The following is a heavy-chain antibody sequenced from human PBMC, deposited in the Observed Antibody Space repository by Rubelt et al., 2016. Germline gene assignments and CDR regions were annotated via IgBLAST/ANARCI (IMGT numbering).Heavy chain of an antibody. V-gene: IGHV3-21*05. CDR3: VRDGAASASDH. Sequence: VRQPPGKGLEWVSHISSSSSNIYYADSVKGRFTISRDNAKNTLFLQMDSLRDDDTAVYYCVRDGAASASDHWGQGILVTVSS. D-gene: IGHD6-13*01. CDR2: ISSSSSNI. J-gene: IGHJ4*02.